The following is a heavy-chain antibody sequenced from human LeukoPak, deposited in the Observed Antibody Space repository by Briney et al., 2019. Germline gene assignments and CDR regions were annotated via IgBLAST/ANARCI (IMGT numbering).Heavy chain of an antibody. J-gene: IGHJ5*02. V-gene: IGHV1-2*02. D-gene: IGHD5-12*01. CDR1: GYIFTGYY. CDR2: IKPNSGGT. Sequence: ASVKVSCKAAGYIFTGYYIYCVGQAPGQAVEGMGWIKPNSGGTNYAQKFQGRVTMTRDTSISTAYMELSRLKSDDTAVYYCAKGGNNGSGWAPLNWVDPWGQGTLVTVSS. CDR3: AKGGNNGSGWAPLNWVDP.